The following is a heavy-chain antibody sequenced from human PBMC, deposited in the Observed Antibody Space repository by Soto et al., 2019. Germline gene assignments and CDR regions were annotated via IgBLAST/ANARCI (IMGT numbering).Heavy chain of an antibody. J-gene: IGHJ4*02. V-gene: IGHV1-18*01. D-gene: IGHD3-3*01. Sequence: ASVKVSCKASGYTFTSYGISWVRQAPGQGLEWMGWISAYNGNTNYAQKLQGRVTMTTDTSTSTAYMELRSLRSDDTAVYYCEGGVYVFWSGYWIAYWGQGTRVTVSS. CDR3: EGGVYVFWSGYWIAY. CDR2: ISAYNGNT. CDR1: GYTFTSYG.